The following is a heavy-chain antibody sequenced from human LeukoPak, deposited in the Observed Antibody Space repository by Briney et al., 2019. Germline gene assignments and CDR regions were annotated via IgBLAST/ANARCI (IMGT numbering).Heavy chain of an antibody. J-gene: IGHJ6*02. CDR2: ISGSGGSI. Sequence: PGGSLRLSCAASGFTFSSYAMSWVRQAPGKGLEWVSAISGSGGSIYYADSVKGRFTISRDNSKNTLYLQMNSLRAEDTAVYYCAKAPGVGAEAYDYYGMDVWGQGTTVTVSS. D-gene: IGHD3-16*01. V-gene: IGHV3-23*01. CDR3: AKAPGVGAEAYDYYGMDV. CDR1: GFTFSSYA.